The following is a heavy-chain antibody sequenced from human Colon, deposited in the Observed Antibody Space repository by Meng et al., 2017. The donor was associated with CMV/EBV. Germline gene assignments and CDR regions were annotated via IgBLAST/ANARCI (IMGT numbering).Heavy chain of an antibody. J-gene: IGHJ4*02. CDR3: AKVSESGYYNRHFDF. V-gene: IGHV3-9*01. CDR1: GFTFDDYA. CDR2: ISWNMGSI. D-gene: IGHD3-3*01. Sequence: SLKISCAASGFTFDDYAIHWVRQAPGKGLEWVSGISWNMGSISYADSVQGRFTISRDNAKNSLYLQMNSLRSEDTALYYCAKVSESGYYNRHFDFWGQGTLVTVSS.